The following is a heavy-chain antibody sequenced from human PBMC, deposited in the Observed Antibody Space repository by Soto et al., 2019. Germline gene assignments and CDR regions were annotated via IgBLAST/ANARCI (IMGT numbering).Heavy chain of an antibody. CDR3: AREGTYYDSPGGMDV. CDR2: IYYSGST. CDR1: GGSISSYY. J-gene: IGHJ6*02. Sequence: SETLSLTCTVSGGSISSYYWSWIRQPPGKGLEWIGYIYYSGSTNYNPSLKSRVTISVDTSKNQFSLKLSSVTAADTAVYYCAREGTYYDSPGGMDVWGQGTTVTVSS. V-gene: IGHV4-59*01. D-gene: IGHD3-22*01.